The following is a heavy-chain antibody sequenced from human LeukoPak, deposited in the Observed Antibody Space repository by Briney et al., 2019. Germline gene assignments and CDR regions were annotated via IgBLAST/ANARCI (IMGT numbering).Heavy chain of an antibody. CDR2: ISAYNGNT. Sequence: ASVKVSCKASGYTFTSYGISWVRQAPGQGLEWMGWISAYNGNTNYAQKLQGRVTVTTDTSTSTAYMELRSLRSDDTAVYYCARDHYKWWILWFGELSGAYNWFDPWGQGTLVTVSS. D-gene: IGHD3-10*01. CDR1: GYTFTSYG. J-gene: IGHJ5*02. V-gene: IGHV1-18*01. CDR3: ARDHYKWWILWFGELSGAYNWFDP.